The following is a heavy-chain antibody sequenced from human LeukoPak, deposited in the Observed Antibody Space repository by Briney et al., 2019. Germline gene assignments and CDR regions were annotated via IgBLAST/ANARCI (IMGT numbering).Heavy chain of an antibody. CDR3: ASPATYYYDSSGPNWFDY. Sequence: GGSLRLSCAASGFTVSSNYMSWVRQAPGKGLEWVSLLYSGGSTYYADSVKGRFTISRDNSKNTLYLQMNSLRAEDTAVYYCASPATYYYDSSGPNWFDYWGQGTLVTVSS. D-gene: IGHD3-22*01. J-gene: IGHJ4*02. CDR2: LYSGGST. CDR1: GFTVSSNY. V-gene: IGHV3-53*01.